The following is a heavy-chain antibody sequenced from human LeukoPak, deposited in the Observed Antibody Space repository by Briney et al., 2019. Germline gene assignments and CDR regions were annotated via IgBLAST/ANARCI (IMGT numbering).Heavy chain of an antibody. CDR2: IIPIFGTA. D-gene: IGHD2-15*01. V-gene: IGHV1-69*05. Sequence: ASVKVSCKASGSTFSSYAISWVRQAPGQGLEWMGRIIPIFGTANYAQKFQGRVTITTDESTSTAYMELSSLRSEDTAVYYCARDPEVGYCSGGSCYGQGYWGQGTLVTVSS. CDR1: GSTFSSYA. CDR3: ARDPEVGYCSGGSCYGQGY. J-gene: IGHJ4*02.